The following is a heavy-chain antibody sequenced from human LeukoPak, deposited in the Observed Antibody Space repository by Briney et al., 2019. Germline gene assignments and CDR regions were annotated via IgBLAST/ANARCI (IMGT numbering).Heavy chain of an antibody. CDR1: GFTFNSYA. CDR2: IRSNGGST. D-gene: IGHD2-15*01. CDR3: VKDRRLDYSRFDC. Sequence: PGGSLRLSCSVSGFTFNSYAMHWVRQAPGKGLEYVSGIRSNGGSTYYADSVKGRFTISRDNSKNTLYLQMSSLRAEDTAVYYCVKDRRLDYSRFDCWGQGTLVTVSS. J-gene: IGHJ4*02. V-gene: IGHV3-64D*06.